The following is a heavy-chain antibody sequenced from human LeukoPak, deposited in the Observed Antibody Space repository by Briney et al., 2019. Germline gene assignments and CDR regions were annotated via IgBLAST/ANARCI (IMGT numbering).Heavy chain of an antibody. Sequence: GGSLRLSCAASGLTFSSYSMNWVRQAPGKGLEWVSSISSSSSYIYYADSVKGRFTISRDNAKNSLYLQMNSLRAEDTAVYYCARDTPRMITFGGVTSIFDYWGQGTLVTVSS. CDR1: GLTFSSYS. V-gene: IGHV3-21*01. CDR2: ISSSSSYI. J-gene: IGHJ4*02. CDR3: ARDTPRMITFGGVTSIFDY. D-gene: IGHD3-16*01.